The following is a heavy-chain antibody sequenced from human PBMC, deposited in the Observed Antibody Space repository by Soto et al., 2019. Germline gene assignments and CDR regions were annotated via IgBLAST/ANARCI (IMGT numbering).Heavy chain of an antibody. CDR2: IKSKTDGGTT. CDR3: TSQYCSTTSCSLYYHYHYMDV. CDR1: GFTFTNAW. D-gene: IGHD2-2*01. Sequence: GESLKISCAASGFTFTNAWMSWVRQAPGKGLEWVGRIKSKTDGGTTDYAAPVKGRFSISRDDSKNTLYLQMNSLKTEDTAVYYCTSQYCSTTSCSLYYHYHYMDVWGKGTTVTVSS. V-gene: IGHV3-15*01. J-gene: IGHJ6*03.